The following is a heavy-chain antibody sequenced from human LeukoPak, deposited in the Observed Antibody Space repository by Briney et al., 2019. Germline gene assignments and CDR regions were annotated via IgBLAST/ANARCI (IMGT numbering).Heavy chain of an antibody. CDR3: ARVTQISGYFLPELDY. J-gene: IGHJ4*02. V-gene: IGHV1-18*01. D-gene: IGHD3-22*01. CDR2: ISAYNGKT. Sequence: ASVKVSCKASGYTFTSYGISWVRQAPGQGLEWMGWISAYNGKTNYAQKLQGRVTMTTDTSTSTAYMELRSLRSDDTAVYYCARVTQISGYFLPELDYWGQGTLVTVSS. CDR1: GYTFTSYG.